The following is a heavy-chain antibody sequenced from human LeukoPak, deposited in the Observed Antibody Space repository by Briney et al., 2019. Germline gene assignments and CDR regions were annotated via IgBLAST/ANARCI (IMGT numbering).Heavy chain of an antibody. Sequence: GGSLRLSCAASGFTFSSYAMSWVRQAPGKGLEWVSAISGSGGGTYYADSVKGRLTISRDNSKNTLYLQMNSLRAEDTAVYYCAKSKAPEYYDSSGWPFDYWGQGTLVTVSS. CDR3: AKSKAPEYYDSSGWPFDY. CDR2: ISGSGGGT. J-gene: IGHJ4*02. D-gene: IGHD3-22*01. CDR1: GFTFSSYA. V-gene: IGHV3-23*01.